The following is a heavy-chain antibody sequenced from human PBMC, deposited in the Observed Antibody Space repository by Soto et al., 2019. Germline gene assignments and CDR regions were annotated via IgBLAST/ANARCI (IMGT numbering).Heavy chain of an antibody. CDR1: GASISGFY. Sequence: SETLSLTCTVSGASISGFYWSWIRKSAGKELEWIGRIYATGTTDYNPSLQSRVMMSVDTPKKQFSLKLRSVTAADTAVYYCVRDGTKTLRDWFDPWGQGISVTVSS. D-gene: IGHD1-1*01. J-gene: IGHJ5*02. V-gene: IGHV4-4*07. CDR2: IYATGTT. CDR3: VRDGTKTLRDWFDP.